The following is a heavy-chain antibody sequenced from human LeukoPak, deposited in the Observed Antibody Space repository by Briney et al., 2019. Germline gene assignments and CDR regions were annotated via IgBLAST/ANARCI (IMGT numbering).Heavy chain of an antibody. CDR1: GFTFSSYW. J-gene: IGHJ4*02. D-gene: IGHD2-15*01. V-gene: IGHV3-23*01. CDR3: AKIRLEESATGY. CDR2: IGGYGSTT. Sequence: GGSLRLSCAASGFTFSSYWMSWVRQAPGKGLEWVSAIGGYGSTTYYADSVRGRFTISRDNSKNTMYLHMSSLRAEDTAVYYCAKIRLEESATGYWGQGTLVTVSS.